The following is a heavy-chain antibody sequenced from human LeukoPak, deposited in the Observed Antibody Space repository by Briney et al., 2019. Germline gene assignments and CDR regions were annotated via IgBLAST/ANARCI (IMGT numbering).Heavy chain of an antibody. J-gene: IGHJ6*03. CDR3: ARGRRTGFHYYNYMDV. CDR2: IVGSDDST. CDR1: GFSFSSYA. Sequence: GGSLRLSCVASGFSFSSYAMNWVRQGAGKGLEWVSGIVGSDDSTYHADSVRGRFTISRDNSKNTLYLHMNSLSGEDTAVYYCARGRRTGFHYYNYMDVWGKGTAVTVSS. V-gene: IGHV3-23*01.